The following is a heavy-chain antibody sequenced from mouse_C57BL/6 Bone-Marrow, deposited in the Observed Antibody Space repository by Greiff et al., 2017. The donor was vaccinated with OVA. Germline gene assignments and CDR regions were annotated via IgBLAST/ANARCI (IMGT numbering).Heavy chain of an antibody. CDR3: AKTPGYGGAWFAY. CDR1: GYAFSSSW. D-gene: IGHD1-1*02. J-gene: IGHJ3*01. CDR2: IYPGDGDT. Sequence: QVQLKESGPELVKPGASVKISCKASGYAFSSSWMNWVKQRPGKGLEWIGRIYPGDGDTNYNGKFKGKATLTADKSSSTAYMQLSSLTSEDSAVYFCAKTPGYGGAWFAYWGQGTLVTVSA. V-gene: IGHV1-82*01.